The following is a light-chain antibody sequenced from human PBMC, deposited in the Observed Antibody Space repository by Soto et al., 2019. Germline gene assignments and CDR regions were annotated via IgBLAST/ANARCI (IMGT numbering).Light chain of an antibody. CDR1: QGISTW. CDR3: QQAISFPHT. Sequence: DIQMTQSPSSVSASVGDRVTITCRASQGISTWLAWYQQKSGKAPELLIYAASSLRSGVPSRFSGSGSGTDFTLTISSLQPEYFATYFFQQAISFPHTFGQGTKLEIK. V-gene: IGKV1-12*01. CDR2: AAS. J-gene: IGKJ2*01.